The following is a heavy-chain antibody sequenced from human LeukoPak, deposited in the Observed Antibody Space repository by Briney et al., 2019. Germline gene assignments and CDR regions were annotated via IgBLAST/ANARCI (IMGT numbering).Heavy chain of an antibody. CDR2: IYHSGST. J-gene: IGHJ4*02. CDR3: ARVEDSSGWYRLDY. CDR1: GYSISSGYY. V-gene: IGHV4-38-2*02. D-gene: IGHD6-19*01. Sequence: SETLSLTCTVSGYSISSGYYWGWIRQPPGKGLEWIGSIYHSGSTYYNPSLKSRVTISVDTSKNQFSLKLSSVTAADTAVYYCARVEDSSGWYRLDYWGQGTLVTVSS.